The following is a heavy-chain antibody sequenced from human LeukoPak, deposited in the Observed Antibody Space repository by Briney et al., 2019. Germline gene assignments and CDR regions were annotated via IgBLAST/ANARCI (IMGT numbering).Heavy chain of an antibody. CDR3: ARMVATTIPSYDAFDI. CDR2: IYYSGST. V-gene: IGHV4-59*01. J-gene: IGHJ3*02. CDR1: GGSISSYY. D-gene: IGHD5-24*01. Sequence: KPSETLSLTCTVSGGSISSYYWSWIRQPPGKGLEWIGYIYYSGSTNYNPSLKSRVTISVDTSKNQFSLKLSSVTAADTAVYYCARMVATTIPSYDAFDIWGQGTMVTVSS.